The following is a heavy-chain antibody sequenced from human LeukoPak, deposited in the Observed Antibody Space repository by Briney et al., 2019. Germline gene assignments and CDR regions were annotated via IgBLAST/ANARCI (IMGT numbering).Heavy chain of an antibody. Sequence: PGGSLRLSCAASGFTVSSNYMGWVRQAPGKGLEWVSVIYSGGSTYYADSVKGRFTISRDNSKNTLYLQMNSLRAEDTAVYYCARGLNVRYYYYYGMDVWGQGTTVTVSS. CDR3: ARGLNVRYYYYYGMDV. CDR1: GFTVSSNY. CDR2: IYSGGST. D-gene: IGHD3-10*01. V-gene: IGHV3-53*01. J-gene: IGHJ6*02.